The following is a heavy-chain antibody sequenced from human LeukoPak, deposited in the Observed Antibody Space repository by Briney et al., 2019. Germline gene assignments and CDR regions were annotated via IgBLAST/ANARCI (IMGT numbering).Heavy chain of an antibody. J-gene: IGHJ4*02. CDR1: GFTFSSYG. D-gene: IGHD3-10*01. CDR3: AKNGSYYYGSGSYQDY. Sequence: PGGSLRLSCAASGFTFSSYGMHWVRQAPGKGLEWVAFIRYDGSNKYYADSVKGRFTISRDNSKNTLYLQMNSLRAEDTAVYYCAKNGSYYYGSGSYQDYWGQGTLVTVSS. V-gene: IGHV3-30*02. CDR2: IRYDGSNK.